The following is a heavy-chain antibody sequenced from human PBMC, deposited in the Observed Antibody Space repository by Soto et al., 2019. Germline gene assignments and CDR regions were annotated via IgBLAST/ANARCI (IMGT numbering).Heavy chain of an antibody. CDR3: AKGRSSSWSSSGATFDY. CDR1: GFTFSSYA. D-gene: IGHD6-6*01. CDR2: ISGGGGST. V-gene: IGHV3-23*01. J-gene: IGHJ4*02. Sequence: EVQLLESGGGLVQPGGSLRLSCAASGFTFSSYAMSWVRQAPGKGLEWVSGISGGGGSTNYADSVKGRFTISRDNSKNTLGVQMNSLRADDTAVYYCAKGRSSSWSSSGATFDYWGQGTLVTVSS.